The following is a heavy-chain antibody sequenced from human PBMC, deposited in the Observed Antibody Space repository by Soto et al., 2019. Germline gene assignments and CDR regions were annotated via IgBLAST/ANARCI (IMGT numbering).Heavy chain of an antibody. CDR2: IIPIAAIA. CDR3: ARGSTIVRGAPSWFDP. D-gene: IGHD3-10*01. J-gene: IGHJ5*02. V-gene: IGHV1-69*02. CDR1: GGTFSRYT. Sequence: QVQLVQSGAEVKKPGSSVKVSCKASGGTFSRYTINWVRQAPGQGLEWVGRIIPIAAIANYTQKFQGRVTITVDKSSTTTYMELGSLRSDDTAVYYCARGSTIVRGAPSWFDPWGQGTLVTVSS.